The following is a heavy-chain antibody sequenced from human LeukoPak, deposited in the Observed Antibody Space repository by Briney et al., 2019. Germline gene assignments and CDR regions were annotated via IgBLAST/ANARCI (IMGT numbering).Heavy chain of an antibody. V-gene: IGHV3-11*01. CDR1: EFTFSDYY. CDR3: ARDPPTAVILFDY. J-gene: IGHJ4*02. D-gene: IGHD2-2*01. CDR2: ISGDSDTI. Sequence: GGSLRLSCTASEFTFSDYYMNWIRQAPGKGLEWLSHISGDSDTIYYADSVKGRFSISRDNAKNSVFLQMNSLRPEDTAVYFCARDPPTAVILFDYWGLGTLVTVSS.